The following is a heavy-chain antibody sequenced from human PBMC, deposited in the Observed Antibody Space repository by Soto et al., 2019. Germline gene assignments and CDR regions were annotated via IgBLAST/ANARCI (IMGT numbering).Heavy chain of an antibody. CDR1: GFTFTSSA. Sequence: VKVSCKASGFTFTSSAVQWVRQARGQRLEWIGWIVVGSGNTNYAQKFQERVAITRDMSTSTAYMELSSLRSEDTAVYYCAAAQYTRELRIAFDIWGQGTMVTVSS. CDR3: AAAQYTRELRIAFDI. CDR2: IVVGSGNT. J-gene: IGHJ3*02. V-gene: IGHV1-58*01. D-gene: IGHD1-26*01.